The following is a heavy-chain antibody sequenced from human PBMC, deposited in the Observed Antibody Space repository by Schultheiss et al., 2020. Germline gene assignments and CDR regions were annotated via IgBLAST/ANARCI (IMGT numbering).Heavy chain of an antibody. Sequence: SETLSLTCTVSVDSISSGSYYWSWIRQPAGKGLEWIGHIYNSGSAKYNPSLKSRFTISVDTSKNQFSLKLSSVTAADTAVYYCAREPYGSGSYDYWGQGTLVAVSS. V-gene: IGHV4-61*09. CDR2: IYNSGSA. CDR3: AREPYGSGSYDY. CDR1: VDSISSGSYY. D-gene: IGHD3-10*01. J-gene: IGHJ4*02.